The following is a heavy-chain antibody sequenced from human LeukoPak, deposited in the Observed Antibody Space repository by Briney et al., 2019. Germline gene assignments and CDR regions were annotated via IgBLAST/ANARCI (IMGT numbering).Heavy chain of an antibody. J-gene: IGHJ5*02. V-gene: IGHV3-74*01. CDR3: ARDQSVRGPTTVDR. Sequence: GGSLRLSCAASGIAFSSSCMHWVRQAPGKGLVWVSPISSDGSNIIYADSVKGRFTISRDNAKNTLYLQMNSLRAEDTAVYYCARDQSVRGPTTVDRWGQGTLVTVSS. CDR2: ISSDGSNI. D-gene: IGHD1-26*01. CDR1: GIAFSSSC.